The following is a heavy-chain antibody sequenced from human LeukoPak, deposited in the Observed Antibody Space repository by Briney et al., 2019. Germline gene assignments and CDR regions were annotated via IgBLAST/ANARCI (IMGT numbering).Heavy chain of an antibody. D-gene: IGHD2/OR15-2a*01. CDR2: FDPEDGET. Sequence: ASVTVSCKASGYTLTELSMHWVRQAPGKGLEWMGGFDPEDGETIYAQKFRGRVTMTEDTSTDTAYMELSSLRSEDTAVYYCATPFSPYDPSWGQGTLVTVSS. CDR3: ATPFSPYDPS. CDR1: GYTLTELS. J-gene: IGHJ4*02. V-gene: IGHV1-24*01.